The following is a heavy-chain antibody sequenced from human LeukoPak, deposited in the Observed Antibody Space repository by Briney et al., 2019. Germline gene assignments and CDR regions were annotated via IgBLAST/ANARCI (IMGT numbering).Heavy chain of an antibody. CDR2: ISYDGSNK. CDR1: GFTFSSYA. CDR3: ARGRYSSGWTYFDY. J-gene: IGHJ4*02. V-gene: IGHV3-30-3*01. D-gene: IGHD6-19*01. Sequence: GRSLRLSCAASGFTFSSYAMHWVRQAPGKGLEWVAVISYDGSNKYYADSVKGRFTISRDNSKNTLYLQMNSLRAEDTAVYYCARGRYSSGWTYFDYWGQGTLVTVSS.